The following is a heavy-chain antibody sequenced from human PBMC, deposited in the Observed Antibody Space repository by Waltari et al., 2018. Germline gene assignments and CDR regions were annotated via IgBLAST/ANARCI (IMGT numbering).Heavy chain of an antibody. J-gene: IGHJ4*02. CDR1: GDSFSSYY. V-gene: IGHV4-4*07. Sequence: QVQLPESGPGLVKPSETQSLTCTVSGDSFSSYYWNLIRQPAGKGLEWIGRIDTSGDTNYNPSLKSRVTMSVDTSKNQFSLKLRSVTAADTAVYYCAREGAGTRTWATFDYWGQGTLVTVSS. CDR3: AREGAGTRTWATFDY. CDR2: IDTSGDT. D-gene: IGHD3-16*01.